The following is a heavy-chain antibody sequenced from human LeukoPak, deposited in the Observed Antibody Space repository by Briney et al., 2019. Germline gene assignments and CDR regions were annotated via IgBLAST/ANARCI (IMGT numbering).Heavy chain of an antibody. V-gene: IGHV4-39*07. Sequence: SETLSLTCTVSGGSISSGSYYWGWIRQPPGKGLEWIGSIYHSGSTYYNPSLKSRVTISVDTSKNQFSLKLSSVTAADTAVYYCARLGYCSSTSCHTFDYWGQGTLVTVSS. J-gene: IGHJ4*02. CDR2: IYHSGST. D-gene: IGHD2-2*02. CDR1: GGSISSGSYY. CDR3: ARLGYCSSTSCHTFDY.